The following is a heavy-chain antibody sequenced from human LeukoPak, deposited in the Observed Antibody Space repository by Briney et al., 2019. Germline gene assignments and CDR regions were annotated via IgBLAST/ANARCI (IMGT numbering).Heavy chain of an antibody. CDR2: IYYSETT. D-gene: IGHD3-10*01. CDR1: GGSITSGGYY. J-gene: IGHJ4*02. V-gene: IGHV4-31*03. Sequence: NPSQTLSLTCTVSGGSITSGGYYWTWIRQHPGKGLEWIGYIYYSETTFYSPSLKSRVSMSLDTSKNQFSLKLSSVTAADTAVYYCARARVLWVGEFEGFWGQGTLVTVSS. CDR3: ARARVLWVGEFEGF.